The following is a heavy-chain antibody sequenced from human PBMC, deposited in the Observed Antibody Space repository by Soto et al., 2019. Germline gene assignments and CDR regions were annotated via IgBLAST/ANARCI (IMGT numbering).Heavy chain of an antibody. CDR1: GGTFSSYA. CDR2: IIPIFGTA. J-gene: IGHJ4*02. D-gene: IGHD3-22*01. V-gene: IGHV1-69*13. CDR3: ARGYYYDSSGYYRN. Sequence: ASVKVSCKASGGTFSSYAISWVRQAPGQGLEWMGGIIPIFGTANYAQKFQGRVTITADESTSTAYMELSSLRSEDTAVHYCARGYYYDSSGYYRNWGQGTLVTVSS.